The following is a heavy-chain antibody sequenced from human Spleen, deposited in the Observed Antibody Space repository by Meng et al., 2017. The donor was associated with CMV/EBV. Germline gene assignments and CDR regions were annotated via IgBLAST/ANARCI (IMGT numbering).Heavy chain of an antibody. V-gene: IGHV3-9*01. Sequence: SLKISCAASGFTFEDFAMHWVRQIPGEGLEWLSGMSGNTGFIGYADSVKGRFTISRDNSKNSLYLQMNSLRTEDTALYYCAKAPLGYGSGSYEAPPDYWGQGTLVTVSS. J-gene: IGHJ4*02. CDR3: AKAPLGYGSGSYEAPPDY. D-gene: IGHD3-10*01. CDR1: GFTFEDFA. CDR2: MSGNTGFI.